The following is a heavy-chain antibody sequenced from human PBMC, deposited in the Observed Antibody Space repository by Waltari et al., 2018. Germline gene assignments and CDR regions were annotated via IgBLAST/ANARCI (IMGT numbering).Heavy chain of an antibody. CDR3: ASWPDIGGYDYIRDY. D-gene: IGHD3-16*01. CDR1: GGTFSSYA. V-gene: IGHV1-69*05. Sequence: QVQLVQSGAEVKKPGSSVKVSCKASGGTFSSYAISWVRQAPGQGLEWMGGIIPIFGTAKDAQKFQGRVTSTTDESTSTAYMELSSLRSEDTAVYYCASWPDIGGYDYIRDYWGQGTLVTVSS. J-gene: IGHJ4*02. CDR2: IIPIFGTA.